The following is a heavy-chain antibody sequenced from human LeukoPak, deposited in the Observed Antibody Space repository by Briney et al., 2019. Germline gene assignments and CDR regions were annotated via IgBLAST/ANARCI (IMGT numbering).Heavy chain of an antibody. CDR2: ISSNGGST. D-gene: IGHD2-15*01. V-gene: IGHV3-64D*06. J-gene: IGHJ4*02. Sequence: GGSLRLSCSASGFTFSSYAMHWVRQAPGKGLEYVSAISSNGGSTYYADSVKGRFTISRDNSKNTLHLQMSSLRAEDTAVYYCSGGSRRRFDYWGQGTLVTVSS. CDR3: SGGSRRRFDY. CDR1: GFTFSSYA.